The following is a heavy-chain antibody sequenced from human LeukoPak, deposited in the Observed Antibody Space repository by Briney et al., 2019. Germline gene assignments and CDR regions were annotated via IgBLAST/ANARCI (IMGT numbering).Heavy chain of an antibody. CDR3: ARLKLGAYFDL. D-gene: IGHD3-16*01. V-gene: IGHV4-59*08. CDR1: GGSTSSDY. Sequence: PSGTLSLTCTVSGGSTSSDYWSWIRQSPGKGLEWVGYVYNSGDTGKNPSLKSRVTILLDTSKNQCSLKLTSASAADTAVYYCARLKLGAYFDLWGRGTLVTVSS. J-gene: IGHJ2*01. CDR2: VYNSGDT.